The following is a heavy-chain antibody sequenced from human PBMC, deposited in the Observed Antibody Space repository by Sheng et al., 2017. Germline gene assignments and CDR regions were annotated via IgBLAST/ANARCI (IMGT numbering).Heavy chain of an antibody. D-gene: IGHD6-13*01. Sequence: QVQLVESGGGVVQPGRSLRLSCAASGFTFSSYAMHWVRQAPGKGLEWVAVISYDGSNKYYADSVKGRFTISRDNSKNTLYLQMNSLRAEDTAVYYCARTRSSWNWFDPWGQGTLVTVSS. J-gene: IGHJ5*02. CDR3: ARTRSSWNWFDP. CDR1: GFTFSSYA. CDR2: ISYDGSNK. V-gene: IGHV3-30-3*01.